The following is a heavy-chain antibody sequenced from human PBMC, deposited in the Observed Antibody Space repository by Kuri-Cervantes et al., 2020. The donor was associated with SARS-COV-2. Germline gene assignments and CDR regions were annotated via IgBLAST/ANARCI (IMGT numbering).Heavy chain of an antibody. CDR3: AREVEGPVVCWFDP. CDR2: SNAGNGNT. J-gene: IGHJ5*02. V-gene: IGHV1-3*02. CDR1: GYTFTSYA. Sequence: ASVKVSCKASGYTFTSYAMHWVRQAPGQRLEWMGWSNAGNGNTKYSQEFQGRVTITRDTSASTAYMELRSLRSDDTAVYYCAREVEGPVVCWFDPWGQGTLVTVSS. D-gene: IGHD4-23*01.